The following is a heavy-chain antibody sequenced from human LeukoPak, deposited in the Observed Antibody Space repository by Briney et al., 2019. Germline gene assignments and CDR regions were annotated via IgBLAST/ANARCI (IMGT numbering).Heavy chain of an antibody. V-gene: IGHV3-74*01. J-gene: IGHJ3*02. CDR1: GFTFSRYW. CDR3: ATGHYYDSSGYYPLPDAFDI. D-gene: IGHD3-22*01. CDR2: MNSDGSDT. Sequence: PGGSLRLSCAASGFTFSRYWMHWVRQAPGEGLVWVSRMNSDGSDTNYADSVKGRVTISRDNAKNTLYLQMNSLRAEDTAVYHCATGHYYDSSGYYPLPDAFDIWGQGTMVTVSS.